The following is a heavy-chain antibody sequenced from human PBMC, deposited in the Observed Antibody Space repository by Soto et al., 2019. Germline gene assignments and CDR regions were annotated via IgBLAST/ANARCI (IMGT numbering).Heavy chain of an antibody. J-gene: IGHJ6*03. V-gene: IGHV3-30*18. CDR2: ISYDGSNK. CDR3: AKDRIAAAGWQLHYYYYYYMDV. Sequence: GGSLRLSCAASGFTFSSYGMHWVRQAPGKGLEWVAVISYDGSNKYYADSVKGRFTISRDNSKNTLYLQMNSLRAEDTAVYYCAKDRIAAAGWQLHYYYYYYMDVWGKGTTVTVSS. CDR1: GFTFSSYG. D-gene: IGHD6-13*01.